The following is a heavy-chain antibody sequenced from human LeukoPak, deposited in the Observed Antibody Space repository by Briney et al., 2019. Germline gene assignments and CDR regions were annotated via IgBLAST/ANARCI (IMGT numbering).Heavy chain of an antibody. CDR2: INTDGSST. CDR3: ARDWFGEFAKPSYFDY. CDR1: GFIFSSYW. D-gene: IGHD3-10*01. V-gene: IGHV3-74*01. Sequence: GGSLRLSCAASGFIFSSYWMHWVRHAPGKGLAWVSRINTDGSSTSYADSVKGRFTISRDNAKNTLYLQMNSLRAEDTAVYYCARDWFGEFAKPSYFDYWGQGTLVTVSS. J-gene: IGHJ4*02.